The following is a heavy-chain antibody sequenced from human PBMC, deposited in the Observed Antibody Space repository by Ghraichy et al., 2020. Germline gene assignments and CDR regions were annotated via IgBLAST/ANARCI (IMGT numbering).Heavy chain of an antibody. V-gene: IGHV3-73*01. CDR1: GFTFSGST. CDR3: TPGYCSGGGCYSGWFDP. J-gene: IGHJ5*02. Sequence: GESLNISCAASGFTFSGSTIHWVRQASGKGLEWVGHIRSTTNGYATTYAPSVKGRFTISRDDSKNTAYLQMNSLKTEDTAMYYCTPGYCSGGGCYSGWFDPWGQGTLVTVSS. D-gene: IGHD2-15*01. CDR2: IRSTTNGYAT.